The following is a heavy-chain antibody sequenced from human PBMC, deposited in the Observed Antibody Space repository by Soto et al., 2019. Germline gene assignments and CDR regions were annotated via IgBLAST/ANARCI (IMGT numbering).Heavy chain of an antibody. CDR3: AKQGYDILTGYYN. J-gene: IGHJ4*02. CDR2: IYYSGST. CDR1: GGSISSSNYY. Sequence: SETLSLTCTVSGGSISSSNYYWGWIRQPPGKGLEWIGSIYYSGSTYYNPSLKSRVTISVDTPKNQFSLKLSSVTAADTAVYYCAKQGYDILTGYYNWSQGTLVTVSS. V-gene: IGHV4-39*01. D-gene: IGHD3-9*01.